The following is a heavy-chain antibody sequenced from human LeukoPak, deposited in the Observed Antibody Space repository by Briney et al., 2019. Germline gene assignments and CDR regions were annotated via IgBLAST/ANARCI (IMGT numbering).Heavy chain of an antibody. D-gene: IGHD3-3*01. CDR1: GYTFTGYY. Sequence: ASVTVSCKTSGYTFTGYYMLWVRQAPGQGLEWMGGIIPIFGTANYAQKFQGRVTITADESTSTAYMELSSLRSEDTAVYYCARDHSENSYDFWSGLDYYGMDVWGQGTTVTVSS. J-gene: IGHJ6*02. CDR2: IIPIFGTA. CDR3: ARDHSENSYDFWSGLDYYGMDV. V-gene: IGHV1-69*13.